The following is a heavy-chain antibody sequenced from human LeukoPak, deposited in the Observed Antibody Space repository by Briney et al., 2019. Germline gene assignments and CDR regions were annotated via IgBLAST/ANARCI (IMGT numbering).Heavy chain of an antibody. Sequence: SETLSLTCTVSGGSISSSSYYWGWIRQPPGKGLEWIGSIYYSGSTYYNPSLKSRVTISVDTSKNQFSPKLSSVTAADTAVYYCARDGGIAAAGMGFDYWGQGTLVTVSS. CDR2: IYYSGST. CDR1: GGSISSSSYY. CDR3: ARDGGIAAAGMGFDY. V-gene: IGHV4-39*07. D-gene: IGHD6-13*01. J-gene: IGHJ4*02.